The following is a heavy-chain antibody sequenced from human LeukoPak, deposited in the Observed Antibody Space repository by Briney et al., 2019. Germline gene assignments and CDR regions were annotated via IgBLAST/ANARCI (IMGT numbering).Heavy chain of an antibody. CDR1: GDSISRRSYY. V-gene: IGHV4-39*01. Sequence: SETLSLTCTVSGDSISRRSYYWGWIRQPPGKGLEWIGSIYYSGSTYYNPSLKSRVTISVDTSKNQFSLKLSSVTAADTAVYYCARPAVAGYFDYWGQGTLVTVSS. J-gene: IGHJ4*02. CDR3: ARPAVAGYFDY. CDR2: IYYSGST. D-gene: IGHD6-19*01.